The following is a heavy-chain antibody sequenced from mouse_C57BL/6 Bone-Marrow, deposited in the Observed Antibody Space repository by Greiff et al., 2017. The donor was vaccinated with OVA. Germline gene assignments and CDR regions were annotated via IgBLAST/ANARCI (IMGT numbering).Heavy chain of an antibody. CDR3: ARIKDGYPAWFAY. D-gene: IGHD2-3*01. Sequence: QVQLQQSGPGLVQPSQSLSITCTVSGFSLTSYGVHWVRQSPGKGLEWLGVIWSGGSTDYNAAFISRLSISKDNSKSQVFFKMNSLQADDTAIYYCARIKDGYPAWFAYWGQGTLVTVSA. CDR2: IWSGGST. J-gene: IGHJ3*01. V-gene: IGHV2-2*01. CDR1: GFSLTSYG.